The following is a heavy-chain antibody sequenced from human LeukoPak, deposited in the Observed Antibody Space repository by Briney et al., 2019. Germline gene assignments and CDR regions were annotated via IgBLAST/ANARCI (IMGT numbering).Heavy chain of an antibody. J-gene: IGHJ4*02. CDR1: GFTVSSNY. CDR3: AKSGYNRFDY. V-gene: IGHV3-23*01. CDR2: ISGSGGST. Sequence: PGGSLRLSCAVSGFTVSSNYMSWVRQAPGKGLEWVSAISGSGGSTYYADSVKGRFTISRDNSKNTLYLQMNSLRAEDTAVYYCAKSGYNRFDYWGQGTLVTVSS. D-gene: IGHD5-24*01.